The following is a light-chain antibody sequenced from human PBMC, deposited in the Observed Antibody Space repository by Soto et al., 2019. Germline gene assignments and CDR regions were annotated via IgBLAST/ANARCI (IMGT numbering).Light chain of an antibody. J-gene: IGKJ5*01. CDR2: AAS. CDR3: QQLHSYPIT. V-gene: IGKV1-9*01. CDR1: QGISNY. Sequence: DIQLTQSPSFLSASVGDRVTISCRASQGISNYLAWYQQKPGKGPKFLIYAASTLQSGVPSRFSGSGSGTEFTLTISSLQPEDFATYYCQQLHSYPITFGQGKRLEIK.